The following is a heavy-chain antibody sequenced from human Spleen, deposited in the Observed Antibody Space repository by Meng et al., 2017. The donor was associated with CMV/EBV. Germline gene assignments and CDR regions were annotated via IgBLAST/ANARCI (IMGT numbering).Heavy chain of an antibody. CDR2: ISWNSYSI. J-gene: IGHJ4*02. CDR1: GFPFDDYA. CDR3: ARAPTQYYDFWSGYYDY. V-gene: IGHV3-9*01. D-gene: IGHD3-3*01. Sequence: LTCAASGFPFDDYAMHWVRQAPGKGLEWVPGISWNSYSIRYADSVKGRFTISRDNSKNTLYLQMNSLRAEDTAVYYCARAPTQYYDFWSGYYDYWGQGTLVTVSS.